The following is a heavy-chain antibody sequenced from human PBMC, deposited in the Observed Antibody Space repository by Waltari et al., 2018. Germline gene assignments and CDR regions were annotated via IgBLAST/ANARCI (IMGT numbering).Heavy chain of an antibody. V-gene: IGHV1-24*01. J-gene: IGHJ4*02. D-gene: IGHD3-22*01. Sequence: QVQLVQSGAEVKKPAASVKVSCKVSGYTLTALSMHWVRQAPGKGLEWMGGFVPEDGETIYAQNFQGRVTMTEDTATDTAYMELSSLRSEDTAVYYCATDPLSGYDNSSGYPHWGQGTLVTVSS. CDR3: ATDPLSGYDNSSGYPH. CDR1: GYTLTALS. CDR2: FVPEDGET.